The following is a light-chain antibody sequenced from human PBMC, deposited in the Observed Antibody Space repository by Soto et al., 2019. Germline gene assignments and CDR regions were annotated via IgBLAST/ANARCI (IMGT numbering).Light chain of an antibody. J-gene: IGKJ1*01. CDR3: QQSFNSPRT. Sequence: DIQMTQSPSSLSTSVEDRVIITCRASQSIRRSLNWYQQKPGKAPKLLIYAASSLQSGGPSRFSGTGSGTDFTLTISSLQPEDFAIYYCQQSFNSPRTLGQGTKVDI. CDR1: QSIRRS. V-gene: IGKV1-39*01. CDR2: AAS.